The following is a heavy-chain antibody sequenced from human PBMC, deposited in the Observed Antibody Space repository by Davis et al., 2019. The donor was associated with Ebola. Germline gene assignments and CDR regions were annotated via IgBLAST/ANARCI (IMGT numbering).Heavy chain of an antibody. CDR1: GFTVSSNY. CDR2: IYSGGST. Sequence: GESLKISCAASGFTVSSNYMSWVRQAPGKGLEWVSVIYSGGSTYYADSVKGRFTISRDNSKNTLYLQMNSLRAEDTAVYYCARDSLREPYAFDIWGQGTMVTVSS. CDR3: ARDSLREPYAFDI. D-gene: IGHD1-26*01. J-gene: IGHJ3*02. V-gene: IGHV3-66*01.